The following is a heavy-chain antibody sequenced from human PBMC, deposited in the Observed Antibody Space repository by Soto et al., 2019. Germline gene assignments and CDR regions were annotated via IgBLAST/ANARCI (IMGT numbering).Heavy chain of an antibody. Sequence: EVQLVESGEGLVQPGGSLRLSCAASGFTFSSYWMSWVRQAPGKGLEWVANIKQDGSEKYYVDSVKGRFTISRDNAKNSLYLQMNSLRAEDTAVYYCAREEVLRYFDWSNYYYYYGMDVWGQGTTVTVSS. D-gene: IGHD3-9*01. CDR3: AREEVLRYFDWSNYYYYYGMDV. V-gene: IGHV3-7*03. CDR1: GFTFSSYW. CDR2: IKQDGSEK. J-gene: IGHJ6*02.